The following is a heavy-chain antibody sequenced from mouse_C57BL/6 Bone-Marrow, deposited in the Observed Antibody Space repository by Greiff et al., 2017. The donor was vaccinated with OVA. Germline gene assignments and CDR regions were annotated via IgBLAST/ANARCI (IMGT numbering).Heavy chain of an antibody. D-gene: IGHD3-2*02. CDR1: GYTFTDYE. CDR3: TRSQAAQATRFAY. J-gene: IGHJ3*01. Sequence: QVTLKESGAELVRPGASVTLSCKASGYTFTDYEMHWVKQTPVHGLEWIGAIDPETGGTAYNQKFKGKAILTADKSSSTAYMELRSLTSEDSAVYYCTRSQAAQATRFAYWGQGTLVTVSA. V-gene: IGHV1-15*01. CDR2: IDPETGGT.